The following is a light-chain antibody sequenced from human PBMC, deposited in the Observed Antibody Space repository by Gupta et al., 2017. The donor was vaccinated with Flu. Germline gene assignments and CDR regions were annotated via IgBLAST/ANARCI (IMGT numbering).Light chain of an antibody. CDR1: QEIRNY. V-gene: IGKV1-33*01. CDR3: QQRHSVQLT. CDR2: DGA. J-gene: IGKJ4*01. Sequence: PSSLSASVGDRVTITCQASQEIRNYLYWCEQKKRTAPRLLINDGAKVKKGGPSRFSGSGSETEGSFPISGRQHEEVAKDYCQQRHSVQLTFGGGTKVEIK.